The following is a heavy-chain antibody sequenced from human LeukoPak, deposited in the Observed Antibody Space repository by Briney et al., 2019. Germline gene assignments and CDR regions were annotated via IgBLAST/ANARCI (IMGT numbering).Heavy chain of an antibody. V-gene: IGHV3-23*01. Sequence: PGGSLRLSCAASGFTFSNFAMSWVRQAPGKGLEWVSAISGSGGDTYYADSVKGRFTISRDNAKSTLYLQMNSLRAEDMALYYCAKDTLLLLYWGQGTLVTVSS. CDR2: ISGSGGDT. CDR1: GFTFSNFA. CDR3: AKDTLLLLY. J-gene: IGHJ4*02. D-gene: IGHD3-22*01.